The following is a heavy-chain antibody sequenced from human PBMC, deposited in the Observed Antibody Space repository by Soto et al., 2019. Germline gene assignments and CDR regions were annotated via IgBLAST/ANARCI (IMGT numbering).Heavy chain of an antibody. D-gene: IGHD6-13*01. V-gene: IGHV3-7*01. CDR3: ATSIKEGYSSSWSMFDP. Sequence: GSLRLSCAASGFTFSSYWMSWVRQAPGKGLEWVANIKQDGSEKYYVDSVKGRFTISRDNAKNSLYLQMNSLRAEDTAVYYCATSIKEGYSSSWSMFDPWGQGTLVTVSS. CDR1: GFTFSSYW. J-gene: IGHJ5*02. CDR2: IKQDGSEK.